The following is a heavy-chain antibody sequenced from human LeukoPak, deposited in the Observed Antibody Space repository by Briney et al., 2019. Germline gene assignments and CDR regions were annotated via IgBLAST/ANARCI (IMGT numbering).Heavy chain of an antibody. CDR3: ARGRWVFGVVTHRGAFDI. V-gene: IGHV4-34*01. CDR2: INHSGST. J-gene: IGHJ3*02. D-gene: IGHD3-3*01. Sequence: SSETLSLTCAVYGGSFSGYYWSWIRQPPGKGLEWSGEINHSGSTNYNPSLKSRVTIPVDTSKNQFSLKLSCVPAADTAVYYCARGRWVFGVVTHRGAFDIWGQGTMVTVSS. CDR1: GGSFSGYY.